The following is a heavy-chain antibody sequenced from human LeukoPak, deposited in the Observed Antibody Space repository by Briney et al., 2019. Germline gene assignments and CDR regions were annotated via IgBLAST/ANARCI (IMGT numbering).Heavy chain of an antibody. CDR2: IYSGST. CDR1: GGSIGSYY. Sequence: SETLSLTCTVSGGSIGSYYWNWIRQPPGKGLEWIGYIYSGSTNYNPSLKSRVTISVDTSKNQFSLKLRSVTAADTAVYYCARDRRQWLRGPFDPWGQGTLVTVSS. J-gene: IGHJ5*02. CDR3: ARDRRQWLRGPFDP. D-gene: IGHD6-19*01. V-gene: IGHV4-59*01.